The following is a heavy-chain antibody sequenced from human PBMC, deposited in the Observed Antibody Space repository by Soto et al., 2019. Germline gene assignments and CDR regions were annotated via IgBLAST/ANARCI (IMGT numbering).Heavy chain of an antibody. D-gene: IGHD4-17*01. V-gene: IGHV1-2*04. CDR2: INPNSGGT. J-gene: IGHJ2*01. CDR3: ARMGTYGGNFNWDFDL. CDR1: GYTFTGYY. Sequence: ASVQVSCKASGYTFTGYYMHWVRQAPGQGLEWMGWINPNSGGTNYAQKFQGWVTMTRDTSISTAYIELSRLRSDDTAVYYCARMGTYGGNFNWDFDLWGRGTLVTVSS.